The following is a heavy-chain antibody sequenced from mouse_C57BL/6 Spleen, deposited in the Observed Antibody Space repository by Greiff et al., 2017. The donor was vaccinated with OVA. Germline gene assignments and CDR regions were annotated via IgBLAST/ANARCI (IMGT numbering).Heavy chain of an antibody. Sequence: EVQLQESGGGLVKPGGSLKLSCAASGFTFSSYAMSWVRQTPEKRLEWVATISDGGSYTYYPDNVKGRFTISRDNAKNNLYLQMSHLKSEDTAMYYCARDRNDGYWYFDVWGTGTTVTVSS. V-gene: IGHV5-4*01. CDR3: ARDRNDGYWYFDV. CDR2: ISDGGSYT. CDR1: GFTFSSYA. J-gene: IGHJ1*03. D-gene: IGHD2-3*01.